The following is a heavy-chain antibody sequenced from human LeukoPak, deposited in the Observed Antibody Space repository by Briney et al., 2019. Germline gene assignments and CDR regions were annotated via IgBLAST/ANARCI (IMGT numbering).Heavy chain of an antibody. CDR2: INPNSGGT. V-gene: IGHV1-2*02. CDR1: GYTFTVYY. J-gene: IGHJ4*02. D-gene: IGHD3-3*01. Sequence: ASVKVSCKASGYTFTVYYMHWVRQAPGHGLEWMGWINPNSGGTNYAQKFQGRVTMTSDTSISTAYMELSMLRSDDTAVYYCARGDTIFDAGSLDYWGQGTLVTVSS. CDR3: ARGDTIFDAGSLDY.